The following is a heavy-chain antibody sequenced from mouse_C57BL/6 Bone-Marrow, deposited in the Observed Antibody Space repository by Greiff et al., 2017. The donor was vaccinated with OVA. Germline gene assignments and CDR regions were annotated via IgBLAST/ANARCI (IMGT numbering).Heavy chain of an antibody. J-gene: IGHJ4*01. CDR1: GFTFSSYA. V-gene: IGHV5-4*03. Sequence: EVKLVESGGGLVKPGGSLKLSCAASGFTFSSYAMSWVRQTPEKRLEWVATISDGGSYTYYPDNVKGRFTISRDNAKNNPYLQMSHLKSEDTAMYYCARGPPYAMDYWGQGTSVTVSS. CDR2: ISDGGSYT. CDR3: ARGPPYAMDY.